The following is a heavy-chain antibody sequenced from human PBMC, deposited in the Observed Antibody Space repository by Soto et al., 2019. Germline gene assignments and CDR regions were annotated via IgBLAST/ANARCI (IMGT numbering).Heavy chain of an antibody. CDR2: IYPGDSDT. V-gene: IGHV5-51*01. CDR1: GYNFNKYW. D-gene: IGHD3-22*01. CDR3: TRRGDSGGYMDY. J-gene: IGHJ4*02. Sequence: GESLKISCKPSGYNFNKYWFGWVRQMPEKGLEWMGIIYPGDSDTRYSPSFQGHVTISADKSINTAYLQWSSLEAADTAMYYCTRRGDSGGYMDYWGQGILVTVSS.